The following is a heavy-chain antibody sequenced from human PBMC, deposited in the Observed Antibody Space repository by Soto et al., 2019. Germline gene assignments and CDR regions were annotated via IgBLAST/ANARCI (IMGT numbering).Heavy chain of an antibody. J-gene: IGHJ4*02. V-gene: IGHV1-69*06. CDR1: GGTFSSYA. D-gene: IGHD1-26*01. Sequence: QVQLVQSGAEVKKPGSSVKVSCKASGGTFSSYAISWVRQAPGQGLEWMGGIIPIFGTANYAQKFQGRVTITADISTSTANMERSSLRSGDTAVYYWAREGGVGATTGWDWGQGTLVTVSS. CDR2: IIPIFGTA. CDR3: AREGGVGATTGWD.